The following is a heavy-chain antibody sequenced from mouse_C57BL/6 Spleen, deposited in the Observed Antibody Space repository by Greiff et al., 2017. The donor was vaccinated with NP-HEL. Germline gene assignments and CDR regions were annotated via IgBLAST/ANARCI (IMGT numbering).Heavy chain of an antibody. J-gene: IGHJ2*01. CDR2: IYPSDSET. Sequence: QVQLQQPGAELVRPGSSVKLSCKASGYTFTSYWMDWVKQRPGQGLEWIGNIYPSDSETHYNQKFKDKATLTVDKSSSTAYMQLSSLTSEDSAVYYCARRGVYSNLYYCDYWGQGTTLTVSS. CDR3: ARRGVYSNLYYCDY. V-gene: IGHV1-61*01. D-gene: IGHD2-5*01. CDR1: GYTFTSYW.